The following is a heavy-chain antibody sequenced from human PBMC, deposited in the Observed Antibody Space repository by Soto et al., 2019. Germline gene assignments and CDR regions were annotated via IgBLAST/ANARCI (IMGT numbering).Heavy chain of an antibody. CDR3: ARVYDFWSGYSNPFDY. CDR1: GYTFTSYG. CDR2: ISVYNGNT. D-gene: IGHD3-3*01. V-gene: IGHV1-18*01. J-gene: IGHJ4*02. Sequence: QVQLVQSGAEVKKPGASVKVSCKASGYTFTSYGISWVRQAPGQGLEWMGCISVYNGNTNYAQILQGRVTMTTDTSTSTAYMELRSLRSDDTAVYYCARVYDFWSGYSNPFDYWGQGTLVTVSS.